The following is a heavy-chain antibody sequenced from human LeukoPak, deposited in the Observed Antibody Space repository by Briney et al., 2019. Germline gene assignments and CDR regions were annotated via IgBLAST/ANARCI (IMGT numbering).Heavy chain of an antibody. D-gene: IGHD3-16*01. CDR2: VYPSAGTS. CDR3: VREYHGGYFDF. Sequence: ASVKVSCKASGYIFTSYYMHWVRQAPGQGLEWLGVVYPSAGTSDPAQRFRARITLSDDTSTSPAYMELRSLKSEDTAIYFCVREYHGGYFDFWGQGTLVTVSS. CDR1: GYIFTSYY. J-gene: IGHJ4*02. V-gene: IGHV1-46*03.